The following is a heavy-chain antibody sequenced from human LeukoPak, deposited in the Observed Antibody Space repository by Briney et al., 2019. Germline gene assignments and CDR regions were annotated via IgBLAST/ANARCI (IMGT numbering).Heavy chain of an antibody. Sequence: ASVKVSCKASGYTFTSYAMNWVRQAPGQGLEWMGWINTNTGNPTYAQGFTGRFVFSLDTSVSTAYLQISSLKAEDTAVYYCARGADSSSWYRGGGYFDYWGQGTLVTVSS. D-gene: IGHD6-13*01. V-gene: IGHV7-4-1*02. CDR3: ARGADSSSWYRGGGYFDY. CDR2: INTNTGNP. J-gene: IGHJ4*02. CDR1: GYTFTSYA.